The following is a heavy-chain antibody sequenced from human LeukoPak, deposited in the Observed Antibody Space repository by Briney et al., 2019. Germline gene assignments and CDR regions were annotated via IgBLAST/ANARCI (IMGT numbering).Heavy chain of an antibody. J-gene: IGHJ4*02. CDR1: GGSFSGYY. Sequence: SETLSLTCAVYGGSFSGYYWSWIRQPPGKGLEWIGEINHSGSTNYNPSLKSRVTISVDTSKNQFSLKLSSVTAADTAVYYCVRGPPLPGGGSCYDYWGQGTLVTVSS. D-gene: IGHD2-15*01. V-gene: IGHV4-34*01. CDR3: VRGPPLPGGGSCYDY. CDR2: INHSGST.